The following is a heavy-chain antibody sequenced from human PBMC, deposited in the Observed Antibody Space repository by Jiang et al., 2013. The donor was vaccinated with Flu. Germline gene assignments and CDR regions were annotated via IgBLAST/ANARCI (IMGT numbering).Heavy chain of an antibody. J-gene: IGHJ6*02. V-gene: IGHV3-23*01. CDR2: LSATGLNT. Sequence: QLLESGGGLVQPGGSLRLSCAASGFAFSSNAMSWVRQAPGKGLEWVSALSATGLNTYYADSVKGRFTISRDNSRNTLFLQMNSLRAEDTAIYYCATPPGDGMDVWGQGTTVTVSS. CDR1: GFAFSSNA. CDR3: ATPPGDGMDV. D-gene: IGHD3-10*01.